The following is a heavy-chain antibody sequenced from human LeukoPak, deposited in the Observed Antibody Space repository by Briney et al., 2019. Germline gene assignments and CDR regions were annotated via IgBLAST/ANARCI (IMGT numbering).Heavy chain of an antibody. V-gene: IGHV3-21*01. J-gene: IGHJ6*02. CDR3: AREMNDRELDFYYGMDV. CDR1: GGTFSSYT. Sequence: SCKASGGTFSSYTMNWVRQAPGKGLEWVSSISSSSSDISYADSLKGRFTISRDNANNLLYVQMNSLRAEDMAVYFCAREMNDRELDFYYGMDVWGQGTTVTVSS. CDR2: ISSSSSDI. D-gene: IGHD1-1*01.